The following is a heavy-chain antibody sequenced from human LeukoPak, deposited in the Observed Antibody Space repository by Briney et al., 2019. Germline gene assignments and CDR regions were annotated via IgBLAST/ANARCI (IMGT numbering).Heavy chain of an antibody. D-gene: IGHD1-7*01. V-gene: IGHV1-2*02. CDR1: GYIFTSNY. Sequence: ASVKVSCSSSGYIFTSNYIHWVRRAPGQGLEWMGWINPNTGVTNYAQNFQDRVTMTRDTSINTAFMELSRLRSDDTAVYYCARGAGTTAQDFDYWGQGTLDTVSS. CDR2: INPNTGVT. CDR3: ARGAGTTAQDFDY. J-gene: IGHJ4*02.